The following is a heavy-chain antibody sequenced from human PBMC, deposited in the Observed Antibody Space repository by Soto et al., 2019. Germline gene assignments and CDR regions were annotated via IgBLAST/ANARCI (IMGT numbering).Heavy chain of an antibody. CDR1: GRSIDTVNDY. CDR2: IYNGGTT. D-gene: IGHD2-8*01. Sequence: PSETLSLTCTVSGRSIDTVNDYWSWIRQTPDKGLEWIGHIYNGGTTYNNPSLTSRVTISVDPSNNQFSLKLSSVSAADTAVYYCAIGRCRDKFDYWAQGTLVP. V-gene: IGHV4-30-4*02. CDR3: AIGRCRDKFDY. J-gene: IGHJ4*02.